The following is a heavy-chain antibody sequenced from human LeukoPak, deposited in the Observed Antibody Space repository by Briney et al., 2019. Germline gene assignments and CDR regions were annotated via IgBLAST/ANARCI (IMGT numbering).Heavy chain of an antibody. D-gene: IGHD1-26*01. Sequence: GGSLRLSCAASGFTFSSYGMNWVRQAPGKGLEWVPYISDSAGIKTYADSVKGRFTISRDNDKNTLSLQMNSLRAEDTAVYYCARGRYSRDLWYWGQGALVTVSS. J-gene: IGHJ4*02. V-gene: IGHV3-48*03. CDR2: ISDSAGIK. CDR3: ARGRYSRDLWY. CDR1: GFTFSSYG.